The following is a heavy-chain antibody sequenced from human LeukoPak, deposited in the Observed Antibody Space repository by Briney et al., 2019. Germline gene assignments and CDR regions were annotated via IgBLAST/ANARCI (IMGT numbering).Heavy chain of an antibody. CDR1: GFIFRSYG. CDR2: LSGNGGVT. Sequence: PGGSLRLSCAASGFIFRSYGMSWVRQAPGKGLEWVSALSGNGGVTYYADSVKGQFAISRDNSKNTLYLQMNALRAEDTAVYYCAKDLAWGLDYWGQEALVTVSS. D-gene: IGHD3/OR15-3a*01. V-gene: IGHV3-23*01. CDR3: AKDLAWGLDY. J-gene: IGHJ4*02.